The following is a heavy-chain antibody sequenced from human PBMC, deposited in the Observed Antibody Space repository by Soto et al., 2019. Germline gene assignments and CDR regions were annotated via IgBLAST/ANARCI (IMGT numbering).Heavy chain of an antibody. J-gene: IGHJ4*02. CDR1: GGSISSFY. D-gene: IGHD1-7*01. CDR2: IYYTGTT. V-gene: IGHV4-59*01. CDR3: ARSNWNFPFDY. Sequence: QVHLEESDPRLVKPSETLSLTCTVSGGSISSFYWNWIRQSPGKGLEWIGYIYYTGTTNYNPSLKSRVNMSLDTSKDQFSLNLTSVTAADTAVYYCARSNWNFPFDYWGQGTLVTVSS.